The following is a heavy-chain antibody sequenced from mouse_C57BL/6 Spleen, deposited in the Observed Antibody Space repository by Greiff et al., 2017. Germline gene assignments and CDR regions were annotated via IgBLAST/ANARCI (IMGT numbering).Heavy chain of an antibody. Sequence: VQLKESGAELARPGASVKLSCKASGYTFTSYGISWVKQRTGQGLEWIGEIYPRSGNTYYNEKFKGKATLTADKSSSTAYMELRSLTSEDSAVYFCAEGTTVVATNAMDYWGQGTSVTVSS. CDR3: AEGTTVVATNAMDY. D-gene: IGHD1-1*01. V-gene: IGHV1-81*01. J-gene: IGHJ4*01. CDR2: IYPRSGNT. CDR1: GYTFTSYG.